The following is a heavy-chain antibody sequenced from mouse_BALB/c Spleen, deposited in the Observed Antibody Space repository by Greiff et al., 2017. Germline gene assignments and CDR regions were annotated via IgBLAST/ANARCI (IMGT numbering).Heavy chain of an antibody. D-gene: IGHD1-1*01. CDR1: GYTFTSYW. V-gene: IGHV1-7*01. J-gene: IGHJ3*01. CDR2: INPSTGYT. Sequence: QVQLKQSGAELAKPGASVKMSCKASGYTFTSYWMHWVKQRPGQGLEWIGYINPSTGYTEYNQKFKDKATLTADKSSSTAYMQLSSLTSEDSAVYYCARGSLREWFAYWGQGTLVTVSA. CDR3: ARGSLREWFAY.